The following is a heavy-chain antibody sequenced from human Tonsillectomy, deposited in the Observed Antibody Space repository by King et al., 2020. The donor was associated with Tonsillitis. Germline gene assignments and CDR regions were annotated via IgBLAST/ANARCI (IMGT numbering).Heavy chain of an antibody. D-gene: IGHD4-17*01. V-gene: IGHV3-9*01. CDR3: AKARGYGEYVFYASYGMDA. J-gene: IGHJ6*02. Sequence: VQLVESGGGLVQPGRSLRLSCAASGFTFDDYAMHWVRQAPGKGLEWVSGISWNSGSIGYADSVKGRFTISRDNAKNSLYLQMNSLRAEDTALYYCAKARGYGEYVFYASYGMDAWGQGTPVTVSS. CDR1: GFTFDDYA. CDR2: ISWNSGSI.